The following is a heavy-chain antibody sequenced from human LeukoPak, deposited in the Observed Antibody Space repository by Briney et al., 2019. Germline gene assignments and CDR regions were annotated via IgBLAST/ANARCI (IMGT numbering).Heavy chain of an antibody. V-gene: IGHV3-33*01. Sequence: GGSLRLSCAASGSTFSSYGMHWVRQAPGKGLEWVAVIWYDGSNKYYADSVKGRFTISRDNSKNTLYPQMNSLRAEDTAVYYCLHSSGYVYWGQGTLVTVSS. D-gene: IGHD6-19*01. J-gene: IGHJ4*02. CDR1: GSTFSSYG. CDR3: LHSSGYVY. CDR2: IWYDGSNK.